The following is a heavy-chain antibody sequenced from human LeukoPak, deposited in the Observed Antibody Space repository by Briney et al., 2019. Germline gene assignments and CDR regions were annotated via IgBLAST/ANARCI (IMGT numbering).Heavy chain of an antibody. CDR3: TRDLAAAAT. D-gene: IGHD6-13*01. CDR2: INQDGKKR. CDR1: GFTFSTYW. J-gene: IGHJ5*02. Sequence: GGSLRLSCTVSGFTFSTYWMGWVRQAPGKGLEWVANINQDGKKRYYVDSVKGRFTISRDNAKNSLYLQMNSLTAEDTAVYYCTRDLAAAATWGQGTLVTVSS. V-gene: IGHV3-7*03.